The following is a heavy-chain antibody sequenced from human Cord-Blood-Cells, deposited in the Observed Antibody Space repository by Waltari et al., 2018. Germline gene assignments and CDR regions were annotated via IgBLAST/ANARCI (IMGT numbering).Heavy chain of an antibody. CDR2: IYYSGST. J-gene: IGHJ4*02. V-gene: IGHV4-39*01. D-gene: IGHD1-20*01. CDR1: ARSITSSSYH. Sequence: QLQLQEPGPGLVKPSETLSLTSTAAARSITSSSYHWGWIRKPPVKGLEWIGSIYYSGSTYYNPSLKSRVTISGDTSKNQFSLKLSSVTAADTAVYYCARHAGRLTVDYWGQGTLVTVSS. CDR3: ARHAGRLTVDY.